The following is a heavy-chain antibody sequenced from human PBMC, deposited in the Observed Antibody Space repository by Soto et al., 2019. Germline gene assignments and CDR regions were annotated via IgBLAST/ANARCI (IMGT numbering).Heavy chain of an antibody. CDR2: ISSSGSTI. CDR3: ATSPTYSNSWKDFY. Sequence: GGSLRLSCAASGFTFSDYYMSWIRQAPGKGLEWVSYISSSGSTIYYADSVKGRFTISRDNAKNSLYLQMNSLRAEDTAVYYCATSPTYSNSWKDFYWGQGTLVTVSS. V-gene: IGHV3-11*01. CDR1: GFTFSDYY. D-gene: IGHD6-13*01. J-gene: IGHJ4*02.